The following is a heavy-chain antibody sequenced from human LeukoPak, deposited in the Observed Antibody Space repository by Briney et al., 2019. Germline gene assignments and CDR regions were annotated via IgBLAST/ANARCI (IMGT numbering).Heavy chain of an antibody. CDR2: ISNSSSYI. J-gene: IGHJ4*02. CDR1: GFTFDDYA. Sequence: IPGRSLRLSCAASGFTFDDYAMHWVRQAPGKGLEWVSSISNSSSYIYYADSVKGRFTISRDNAKNSLYLQMNSLRAEDTAVYYCARTYSYGPPRGFDSWGQGTLVTVSS. CDR3: ARTYSYGPPRGFDS. D-gene: IGHD5-18*01. V-gene: IGHV3-21*01.